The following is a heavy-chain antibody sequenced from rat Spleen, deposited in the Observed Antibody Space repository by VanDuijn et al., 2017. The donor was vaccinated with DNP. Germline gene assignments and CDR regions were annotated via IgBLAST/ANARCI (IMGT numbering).Heavy chain of an antibody. CDR1: GFSLTNYA. D-gene: IGHD1-12*02. CDR2: VSSGGNT. J-gene: IGHJ3*01. Sequence: QVQLKESGPGLVQPSRTLSLTCTVSGFSLTNYAVGWVRQPPGKGLEWIAAVSSGGNTYYNSGLKSRLSISRDTSKSHVFLKMNSVQTEDTAMYFCARSQGYYFDGSYYPFAYWGQGTLVTVSS. CDR3: ARSQGYYFDGSYYPFAY. V-gene: IGHV2S12*01.